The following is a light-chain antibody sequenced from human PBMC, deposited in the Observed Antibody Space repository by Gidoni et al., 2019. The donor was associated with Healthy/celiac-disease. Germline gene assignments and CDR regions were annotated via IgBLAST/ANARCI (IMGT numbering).Light chain of an antibody. CDR1: SSHIGSNT. CDR2: STN. Sequence: QSVLTQPPSASGTPGQRVTISCSGSSSHIGSNTVNWYQQLPGTAPNLLIYSTNQRPSGVPDRFSGSKSGTSASLAISGLQSEDEADYYCAAWDDSLNGVVFGGGTKLTVL. J-gene: IGLJ2*01. V-gene: IGLV1-44*01. CDR3: AAWDDSLNGVV.